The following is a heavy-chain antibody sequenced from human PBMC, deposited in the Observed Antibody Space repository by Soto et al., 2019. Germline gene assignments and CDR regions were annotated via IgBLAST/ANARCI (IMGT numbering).Heavy chain of an antibody. CDR2: ISSSSSTI. CDR3: ARGPVPRDDFWFNPALSQTDPNQKYYYYGMDV. Sequence: GGSLRLSCAASGFTFSSYSMNWVRQAPGKGLEWVSYISSSSSTIYYADSVKGRFTISRDNAKNSLYLQMNSLRDEDTAVYYCARGPVPRDDFWFNPALSQTDPNQKYYYYGMDVWGQGTTVTVSS. J-gene: IGHJ6*02. D-gene: IGHD3-3*01. V-gene: IGHV3-48*02. CDR1: GFTFSSYS.